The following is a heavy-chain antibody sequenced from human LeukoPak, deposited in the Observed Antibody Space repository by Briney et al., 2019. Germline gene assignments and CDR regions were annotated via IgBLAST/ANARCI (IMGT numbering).Heavy chain of an antibody. J-gene: IGHJ4*02. CDR2: IYYSGST. CDR1: GASISSGSYY. Sequence: PSETLSLTCTVSGASISSGSYYWTWIRQPPGKGLEWIGYIYYSGSTIYNPSLKSRVTISVDTSKNQFSLKLSSVTAADTAVYYCARMRSSMDRGVIARYYFDYWGQGTLVTVSS. V-gene: IGHV4-61*01. D-gene: IGHD3-10*01. CDR3: ARMRSSMDRGVIARYYFDY.